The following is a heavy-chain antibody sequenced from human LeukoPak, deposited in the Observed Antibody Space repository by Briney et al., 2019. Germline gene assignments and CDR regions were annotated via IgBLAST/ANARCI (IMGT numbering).Heavy chain of an antibody. CDR2: IYTSGST. Sequence: PSETLSLTCTVSGGSISSYYWSWIRQPAGKGLEWTGRIYTSGSTNYNPSLKSRVTMSVDTSKNQFSLKLSSVTAADTAVYYCARGAGWFGELLGEYFDYWGQGTLVTVSS. V-gene: IGHV4-4*07. CDR3: ARGAGWFGELLGEYFDY. J-gene: IGHJ4*02. D-gene: IGHD3-10*01. CDR1: GGSISSYY.